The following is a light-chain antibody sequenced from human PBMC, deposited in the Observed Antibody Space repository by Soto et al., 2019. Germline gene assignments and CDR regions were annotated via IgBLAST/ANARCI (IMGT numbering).Light chain of an antibody. CDR3: CPRSCTPTV. CDR2: AAS. V-gene: IGKV1-39*01. CDR1: QSISSY. J-gene: IGKJ2*01. Sequence: SQMTKNQSSLSASVGDRVTITCRASQSISSYLNWYQQKPGKAPKLLIYAASSLQSGVPSRFSGSGSGTDFTLTISIMQPEECGTDYGCPRSCTPTVLGHGTRLDIK.